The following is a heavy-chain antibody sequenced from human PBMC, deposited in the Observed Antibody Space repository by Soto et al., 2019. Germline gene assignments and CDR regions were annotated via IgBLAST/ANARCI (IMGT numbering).Heavy chain of an antibody. D-gene: IGHD3-9*01. CDR1: GFTFDDYA. CDR2: ISWNSGSI. J-gene: IGHJ3*02. V-gene: IGHV3-9*01. Sequence: GGSLRLSCAASGFTFDDYAMHWVRQAPGKGLEWVSGISWNSGSIGYADSVKGRFTISRDNAKNSLYLQMNSLGAEDTALYYCAKDALRYFDWSWAFDIWGQGTMVTVSS. CDR3: AKDALRYFDWSWAFDI.